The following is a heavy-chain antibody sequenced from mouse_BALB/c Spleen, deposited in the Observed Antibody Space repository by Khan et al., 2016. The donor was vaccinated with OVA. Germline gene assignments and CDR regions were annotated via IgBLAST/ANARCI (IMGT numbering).Heavy chain of an antibody. Sequence: QVQLQQSGAELAKPGASVKMSCKASGYTFTTYWMHWVKQRPGQGLEWIGYINPTSGYTDYNEKFKDKATLSADKSSNTASMQLSSLTSEDSAVYYCARDRIDYWGQGTTLTVSS. V-gene: IGHV1-7*01. CDR2: INPTSGYT. CDR1: GYTFTTYW. CDR3: ARDRIDY. J-gene: IGHJ2*01.